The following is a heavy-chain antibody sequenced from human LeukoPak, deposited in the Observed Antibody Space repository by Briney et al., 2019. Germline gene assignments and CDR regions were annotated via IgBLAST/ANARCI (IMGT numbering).Heavy chain of an antibody. CDR2: INHSGST. J-gene: IGHJ4*02. Sequence: SETLSLTCAVYGGSFSGYYWSWIRQPPRKGLEWIGEINHSGSTNYNPSLKSRVTISVDTSKNQFSLKLSSVTAADTAVYYCARASREEGNSDFDYWGQGTLVTVSS. CDR1: GGSFSGYY. V-gene: IGHV4-34*01. D-gene: IGHD4-23*01. CDR3: ARASREEGNSDFDY.